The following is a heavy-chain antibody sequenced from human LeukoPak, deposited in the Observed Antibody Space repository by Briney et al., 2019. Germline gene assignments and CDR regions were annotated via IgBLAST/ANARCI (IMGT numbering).Heavy chain of an antibody. Sequence: GSLRLSCAASGFTVSSNYMSWVRQAPGKGLEWVSVIYSGGSTYYADSVKGRFTISRDNSKNTLYLQMNSLRAEDTAVYYCAMPYGSGYYYGMDVWGQGTTVTVSS. CDR2: IYSGGST. CDR3: AMPYGSGYYYGMDV. D-gene: IGHD3-10*01. J-gene: IGHJ6*02. CDR1: GFTVSSNY. V-gene: IGHV3-53*01.